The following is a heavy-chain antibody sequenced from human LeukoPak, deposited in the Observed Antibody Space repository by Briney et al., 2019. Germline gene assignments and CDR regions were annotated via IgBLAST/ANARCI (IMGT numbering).Heavy chain of an antibody. CDR3: ARRRGPRWFDP. J-gene: IGHJ5*02. CDR2: IYHSGST. CDR1: DGSISSSNW. V-gene: IGHV4-4*02. D-gene: IGHD1-14*01. Sequence: SGALSLTCAVSDGSISSSNWWSWVRQPPGKGLEWVGEIYHSGSTNYNPSLKSRVTISVDKSKNQFSLKLSSVTAADTAVYYCARRRGPRWFDPWGQGTLVTVSS.